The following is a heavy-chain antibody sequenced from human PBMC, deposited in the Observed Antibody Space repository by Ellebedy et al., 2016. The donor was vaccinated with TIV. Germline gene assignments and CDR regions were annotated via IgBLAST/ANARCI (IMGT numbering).Heavy chain of an antibody. D-gene: IGHD4-17*01. Sequence: PGGSLRLSCAASGFPISNFWMAWVRQAPGKGLQWVGNTKEDGSERYYVDSVRGPFTISRDNTKNSLYLEMNSLRAEDTAVYYCARVTTLATGTGYYFDYWGQGTLVTVSS. J-gene: IGHJ4*02. CDR3: ARVTTLATGTGYYFDY. V-gene: IGHV3-7*01. CDR2: TKEDGSER. CDR1: GFPISNFW.